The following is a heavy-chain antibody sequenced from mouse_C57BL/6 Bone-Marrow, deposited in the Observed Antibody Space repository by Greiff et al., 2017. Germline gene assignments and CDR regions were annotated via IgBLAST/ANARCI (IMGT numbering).Heavy chain of an antibody. CDR1: GFTFSSYT. J-gene: IGHJ2*01. Sequence: EVKVVESGGGLVKPGGSLKLSCAASGFTFSSYTMSWVRQTPEKWLEWVASISGGGGNTYYPDSVKGRFTISGDNAQNTLYLQMSSLRSEDTALYYCGGGYYVDYWGRGTTLPVSS. V-gene: IGHV5-9*01. CDR3: GGGYYVDY. CDR2: ISGGGGNT.